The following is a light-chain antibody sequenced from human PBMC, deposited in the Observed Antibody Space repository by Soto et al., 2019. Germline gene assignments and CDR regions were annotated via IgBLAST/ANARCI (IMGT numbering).Light chain of an antibody. CDR3: QQYGDSYS. J-gene: IGKJ2*01. CDR2: DAS. V-gene: IGKV1-5*01. Sequence: DIQMTQSPSTLSASVGDRVTITCRASHDLGKWLAWYQQKPGKAPKLLVYDASNLHDGVPSRFSGSGSGAHFTLTINGLQPDDFGTYFCQQYGDSYSFGQGTAVEI. CDR1: HDLGKW.